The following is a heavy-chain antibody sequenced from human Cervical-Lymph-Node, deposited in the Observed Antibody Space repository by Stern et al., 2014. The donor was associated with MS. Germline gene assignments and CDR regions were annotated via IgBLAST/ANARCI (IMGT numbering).Heavy chain of an antibody. CDR2: VVVLNGDT. CDR3: ASERYTYYDDQRPPGGFGP. Sequence: QLVESGPEVKKPGTSVKVSCKASGITFSHSAVQWLRQARGQRLGWIGWVVVLNGDTHYAQRFQERVTITRDMSTSTVYMELRSLRSEDTAVYYCASERYTYYDDQRPPGGFGPWGQGTLVTVSS. J-gene: IGHJ5*02. D-gene: IGHD5-18*01. CDR1: GITFSHSA. V-gene: IGHV1-58*01.